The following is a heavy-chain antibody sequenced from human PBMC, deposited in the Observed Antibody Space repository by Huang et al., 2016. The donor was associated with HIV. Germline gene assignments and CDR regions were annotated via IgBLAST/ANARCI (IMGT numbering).Heavy chain of an antibody. CDR1: GFTFGHYW. V-gene: IGHV3-7*04. D-gene: IGHD4-17*01. J-gene: IGHJ4*02. CDR2: LRADGVET. CDR3: GRASAYREYGADF. Sequence: MVESGGGLVQPGGSLRLSCSASGFTFGHYWMTWVRQAPGKGLQWLTNLRADGVETYYAAAVMGRFTTSRDNARNSVYLQMDNLRVDDTAVYYCGRASAYREYGADFWGQGTLVTVSS.